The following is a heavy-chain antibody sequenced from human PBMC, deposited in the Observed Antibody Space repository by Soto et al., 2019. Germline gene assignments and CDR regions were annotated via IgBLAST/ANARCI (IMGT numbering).Heavy chain of an antibody. Sequence: ASVKVSCKASGDISPRYGISWVRQAPGQGLEWLGWINCYNGVTNYAQSLQGRVTLTTDASTSTAYMEVRSLRFDDTAVYYCAGDHETYGTFDQGGQEPRVTVPS. CDR1: GDISPRYG. J-gene: IGHJ4*02. V-gene: IGHV1-18*01. CDR3: AGDHETYGTFDQ. D-gene: IGHD4-17*01. CDR2: INCYNGVT.